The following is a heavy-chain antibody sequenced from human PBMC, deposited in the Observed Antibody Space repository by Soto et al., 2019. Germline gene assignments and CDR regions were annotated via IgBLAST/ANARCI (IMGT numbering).Heavy chain of an antibody. CDR2: IYTGGST. CDR3: ARDDMNIAAPGHY. J-gene: IGHJ4*02. V-gene: IGHV4-4*07. D-gene: IGHD6-13*01. Sequence: SETLSLTCTVSGGSISSYYWNWIRQPAGKGLEWIGRIYTGGSTNYNPSLKSRVTMSIDTSKKQFSLKLRSVTAADTAVYYCARDDMNIAAPGHYWGQGTLVTVSS. CDR1: GGSISSYY.